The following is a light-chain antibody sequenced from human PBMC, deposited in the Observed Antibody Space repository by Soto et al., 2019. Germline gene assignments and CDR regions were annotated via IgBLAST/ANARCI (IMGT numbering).Light chain of an antibody. CDR1: QSIGLA. V-gene: IGKV3-15*01. CDR3: QHFNIWPYT. CDR2: DAS. J-gene: IGKJ2*01. Sequence: EIVLTQSPATLSLSPGERATLSCRASQSIGLAIAWYQHKPGQAPRLLIYDASTRATGIPARFSGSGSGTEFTLTISSLQSEDFAIYYCQHFNIWPYTFGQGTKVDIK.